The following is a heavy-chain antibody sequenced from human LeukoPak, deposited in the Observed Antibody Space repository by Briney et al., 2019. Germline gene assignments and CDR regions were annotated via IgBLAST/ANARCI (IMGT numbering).Heavy chain of an antibody. Sequence: GGSLRLSCAASGFAFSTYAMTWVRQAPGKGLEWVSAISGSGDNTYYADSVKGRFTISRDNSKNTLYLQMNSLRAEDTAVYFCAKTPWNWYFDLWGRGTLVTVSS. J-gene: IGHJ2*01. CDR2: ISGSGDNT. V-gene: IGHV3-23*01. CDR3: AKTPWNWYFDL. D-gene: IGHD3-3*01. CDR1: GFAFSTYA.